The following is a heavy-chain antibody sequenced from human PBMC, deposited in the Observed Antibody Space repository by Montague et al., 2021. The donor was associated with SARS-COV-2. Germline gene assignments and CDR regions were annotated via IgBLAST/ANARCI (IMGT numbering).Heavy chain of an antibody. CDR1: GHCIKAQY. D-gene: IGHD2-15*01. CDR3: VRADRRDPDTPHLYYYKGMDL. V-gene: IGHV4-59*11. J-gene: IGHJ6*02. Sequence: SETLSLTCTRSGHCIKAQYGGGILQTPGNGLEWIGYVYYSGRSSYNSSLKSRVTISVDTSKNQVSLNLRSVTAADTAVYFCVRADRRDPDTPHLYYYKGMDLWGQGTTVTVS. CDR2: VYYSGRS.